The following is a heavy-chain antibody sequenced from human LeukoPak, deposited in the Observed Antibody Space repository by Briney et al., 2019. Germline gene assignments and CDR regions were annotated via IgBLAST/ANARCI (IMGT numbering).Heavy chain of an antibody. D-gene: IGHD3-3*01. CDR3: ARTVYDFWSGYLHMDV. V-gene: IGHV6-1*01. CDR1: GDSVSSNSAA. Sequence: SQTLSLTCAISGDSVSSNSAAWNWIRQSPSRGLEWLGRTYYRSKWYNDYAVSVKSRITINPDTSKNQFSLQLNSVTPEDTAVYYCARTVYDFWSGYLHMDVWGKGTTVTVSS. J-gene: IGHJ6*03. CDR2: TYYRSKWYN.